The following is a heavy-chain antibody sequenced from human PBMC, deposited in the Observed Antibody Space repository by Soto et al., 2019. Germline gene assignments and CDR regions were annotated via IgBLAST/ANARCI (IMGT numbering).Heavy chain of an antibody. CDR3: ARDGGYSSSWYHGGAFDI. J-gene: IGHJ3*02. CDR2: IYYRGST. D-gene: IGHD6-13*01. Sequence: QVQLQESGTGLVKPSETLSLTCTVSGGSISSYYWSWIRQPPGQGLEWSGYIYYRGSTNYNPSLKSRVTISVDTSKTQFSLKLSSVTAADTAVYYWARDGGYSSSWYHGGAFDIWGQGTMVTVSS. V-gene: IGHV4-59*01. CDR1: GGSISSYY.